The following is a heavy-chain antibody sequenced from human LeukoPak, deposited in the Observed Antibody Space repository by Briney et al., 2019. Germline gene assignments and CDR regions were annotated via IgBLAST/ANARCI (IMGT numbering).Heavy chain of an antibody. Sequence: PGGSLRLSCAASGFTFSSYAMSWVRQAPGEGLEWVSAISGSGGSTYYADSVKGRFTISRDNSKNTLYLQMNSLRAEDTAVYYCASQVGHSSSWFDYCGQGTLVTVSS. CDR1: GFTFSSYA. J-gene: IGHJ4*02. CDR3: ASQVGHSSSWFDY. D-gene: IGHD6-13*01. V-gene: IGHV3-23*01. CDR2: ISGSGGST.